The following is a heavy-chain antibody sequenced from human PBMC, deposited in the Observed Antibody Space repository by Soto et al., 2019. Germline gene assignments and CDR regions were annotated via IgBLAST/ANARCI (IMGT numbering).Heavy chain of an antibody. Sequence: QINLIESGPTLVKPTQTLTLTCTFSGFSLSTSGAAVGWVRQPPGRALEWLALIYWDGGKRYNASLGNRLTITKDTSMNQVVLTLTNVDPADTATYYCAHRATMTFFGLIIDNGIWFDPWGQGTRVIVSS. D-gene: IGHD3-22*01. CDR2: IYWDGGK. V-gene: IGHV2-5*02. CDR3: AHRATMTFFGLIIDNGIWFDP. CDR1: GFSLSTSGAA. J-gene: IGHJ5*02.